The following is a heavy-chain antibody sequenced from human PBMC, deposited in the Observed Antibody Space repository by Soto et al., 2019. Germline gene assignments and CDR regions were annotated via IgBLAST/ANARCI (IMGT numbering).Heavy chain of an antibody. J-gene: IGHJ4*02. CDR2: ILYSGGT. V-gene: IGHV4-39*01. Sequence: QLQLQESGPGLVKPSETLSLTCSVSGGSISISHYYWGWIRQSPGKGLEWIGSILYSGGTYYNPSFKSRVTVSVERSKNQFTLNLNSVTAADSAVYYCSSSTAPPHVFHYWGQGPRVSVS. CDR1: GGSISISHYY. CDR3: SSSTAPPHVFHY.